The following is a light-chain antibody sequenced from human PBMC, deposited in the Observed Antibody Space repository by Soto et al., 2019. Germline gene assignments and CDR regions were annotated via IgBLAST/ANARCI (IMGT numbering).Light chain of an antibody. CDR2: DVT. Sequence: QSALAQPASVSGSPGHSITISCTGTNDDIGEYDYVSWYQHHPGKAPKLMIYDVTNRPSGVSSRFSASKSGNTASLTISGLQAEDEADYYCSSYARSDTLLFGGGTKVTVL. CDR1: NDDIGEYDY. V-gene: IGLV2-14*03. CDR3: SSYARSDTLL. J-gene: IGLJ3*02.